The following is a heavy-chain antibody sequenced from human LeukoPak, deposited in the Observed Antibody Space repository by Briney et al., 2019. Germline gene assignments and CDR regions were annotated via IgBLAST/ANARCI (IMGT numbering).Heavy chain of an antibody. CDR3: ARDVAGSGSL. J-gene: IGHJ4*02. CDR1: GFTLSSYW. V-gene: IGHV3-74*01. Sequence: GGSLRLSCAASGFTLSSYWMHWVRQVPGKGLVWVARINEHGSITDYADSAKDRFTVSRDNAWNTLYLQMNSLRAEDTAVYYCARDVAGSGSLWGQGTLITVSS. CDR2: INEHGSIT. D-gene: IGHD3-10*01.